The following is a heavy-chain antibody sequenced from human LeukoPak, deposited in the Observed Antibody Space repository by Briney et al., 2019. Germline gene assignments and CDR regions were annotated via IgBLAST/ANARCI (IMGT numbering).Heavy chain of an antibody. Sequence: ASETLSLTCTVSGGPISSSSYYWGWIRQPPGKGLEWIGSIYYSGSTYYSPSLKSRLTISVDTSKNHFSLKLSSVTAADTAVYYCARGKAYHYYDSSGYYYDYWGQGTLVTVSS. J-gene: IGHJ4*02. CDR3: ARGKAYHYYDSSGYYYDY. D-gene: IGHD3-22*01. V-gene: IGHV4-39*02. CDR2: IYYSGST. CDR1: GGPISSSSYY.